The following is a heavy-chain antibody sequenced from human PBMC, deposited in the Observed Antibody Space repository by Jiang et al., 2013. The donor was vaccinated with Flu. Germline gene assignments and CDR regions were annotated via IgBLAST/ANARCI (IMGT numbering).Heavy chain of an antibody. CDR2: ISGDTSYI. CDR1: GFVFSDYT. V-gene: IGHV3-21*01. CDR3: ARLAADYSSYYFDY. Sequence: QLVESGGGLVKPGGSLRLSCAASGFVFSDYTLHWVRQAPGKGLEWVSSISGDTSYIYYGDSVRGRFTISRDNAKNSLFLQMNSLRAEDAAIYYCARLAADYSSYYFDYWGPGTLVTVSS. D-gene: IGHD3-16*01. J-gene: IGHJ4*02.